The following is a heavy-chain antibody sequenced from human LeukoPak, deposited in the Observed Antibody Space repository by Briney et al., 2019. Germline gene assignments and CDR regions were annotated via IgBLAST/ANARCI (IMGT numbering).Heavy chain of an antibody. V-gene: IGHV3-66*01. J-gene: IGHJ6*03. Sequence: PGGSLRLSCVVSGFIVSSNYMSWVRQAPGKGLEWVSIIYSSGSTYYADSVKGRFTISRDNSKNTLYLQMNSLKTEDTAVYYCTTCVDTAMGTHYYYYMDVWGKGTTVTVSS. D-gene: IGHD5-18*01. CDR1: GFIVSSNY. CDR2: IYSSGST. CDR3: TTCVDTAMGTHYYYYMDV.